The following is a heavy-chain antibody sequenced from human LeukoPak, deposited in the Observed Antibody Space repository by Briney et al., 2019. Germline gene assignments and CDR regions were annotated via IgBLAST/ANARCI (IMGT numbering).Heavy chain of an antibody. Sequence: GSSVNVSCKTSGYTFTGYCMHWVRQAPGQGLEWMGWINPNSGGTNYAQKLQGRATMNTDTSTGTAYMELRSLRSDDTAVYYCARGGGYFDYWGQGTLVTVSS. V-gene: IGHV1-2*02. D-gene: IGHD1-26*01. CDR1: GYTFTGYC. J-gene: IGHJ4*02. CDR3: ARGGGYFDY. CDR2: INPNSGGT.